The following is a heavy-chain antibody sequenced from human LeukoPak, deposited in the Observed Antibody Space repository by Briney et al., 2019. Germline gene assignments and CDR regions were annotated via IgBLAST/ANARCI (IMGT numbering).Heavy chain of an antibody. CDR1: GYTFTGYY. Sequence: TSVKVSCKASGYTFTGYYMHWVRQAPGQGLEWMGWINPNSGGTNYAQKFQGRVTMTRDTSISTAYMELSRLRSDDTAVYYCASYRTTSTIRNYWGQGTLVTVSS. CDR2: INPNSGGT. D-gene: IGHD1-26*01. J-gene: IGHJ4*02. CDR3: ASYRTTSTIRNY. V-gene: IGHV1-2*02.